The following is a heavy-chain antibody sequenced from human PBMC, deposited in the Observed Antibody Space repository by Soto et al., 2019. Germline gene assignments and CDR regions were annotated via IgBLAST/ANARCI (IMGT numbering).Heavy chain of an antibody. CDR1: GGTFSSYT. CDR3: ARDKHDYGDFYTHKGFDY. V-gene: IGHV1-69*08. Sequence: QVQLVQSGAEVKKPGSSVKVSCKASGGTFSSYTISWVRQAPGQGLEWMGRIIPILGIANYAQKFQGRVTITANKSTNTAYKELSSLRSEDTAVYYCARDKHDYGDFYTHKGFDYWGQGTQVTVTS. CDR2: IIPILGIA. J-gene: IGHJ4*02. D-gene: IGHD4-17*01.